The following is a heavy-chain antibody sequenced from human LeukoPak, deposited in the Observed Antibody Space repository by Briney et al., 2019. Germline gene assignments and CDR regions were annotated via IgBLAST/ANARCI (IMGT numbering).Heavy chain of an antibody. CDR2: IYTGGNT. V-gene: IGHV3-53*01. J-gene: IGHJ4*02. CDR3: ARGDDSGYYDYFDY. D-gene: IGHD3-22*01. Sequence: PGGSLRLSCAASGFIVDSNYLSWVRQAPGKGLEWVSTIYTGGNTYYAASVKGRFTISRDFSKNTVFLHMNSLRAEDTAMYYCARGDDSGYYDYFDYWGQGALVTVSS. CDR1: GFIVDSNY.